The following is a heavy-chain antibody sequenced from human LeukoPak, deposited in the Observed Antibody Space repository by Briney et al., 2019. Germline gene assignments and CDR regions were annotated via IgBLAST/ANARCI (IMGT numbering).Heavy chain of an antibody. V-gene: IGHV4-61*02. D-gene: IGHD2-2*01. Sequence: SQTLSLTCTVSGDSVSSSSYYWTWIRQSAGKGLEWIGRIYITGSTNYNPSLKSRVTISLDTSKNQFSLKLSSVTAADTAVYYCARVAHCSSTTCYQGIFDYWGQGTLVTVSS. CDR1: GDSVSSSSYY. CDR3: ARVAHCSSTTCYQGIFDY. J-gene: IGHJ4*02. CDR2: IYITGST.